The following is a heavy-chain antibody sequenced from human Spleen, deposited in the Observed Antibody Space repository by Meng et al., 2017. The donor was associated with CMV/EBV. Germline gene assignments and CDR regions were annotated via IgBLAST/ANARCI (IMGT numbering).Heavy chain of an antibody. Sequence: QVQLQQSAPGLVKPSQTLSLTSAISGDSVSSDSAAWNWIRQSPSSGLEWLGRTYYRSKWYNDYAVSVKSRITINPDTSKNQFSLQLNSVTPEDTAVYYCAREGVAVAGALFDYWGQGTLVTVSS. CDR1: GDSVSSDSAA. J-gene: IGHJ4*02. D-gene: IGHD6-19*01. V-gene: IGHV6-1*01. CDR3: AREGVAVAGALFDY. CDR2: TYYRSKWYN.